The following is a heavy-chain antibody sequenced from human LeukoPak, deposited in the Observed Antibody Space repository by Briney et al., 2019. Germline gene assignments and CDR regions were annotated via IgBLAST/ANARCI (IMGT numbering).Heavy chain of an antibody. V-gene: IGHV3-53*01. D-gene: IGHD3-22*01. CDR1: GFTVSSNY. Sequence: PGGSLRLSCAASGFTVSSNYMSWVRQAPGKGLEWVSVIYSGGSTYYADSVKGRFTISRDNSKNTLYLQMNSLRAEDTAVYYCALQSGYYDSSGYSEPDYWGQGTLVTVSS. CDR3: ALQSGYYDSSGYSEPDY. J-gene: IGHJ4*02. CDR2: IYSGGST.